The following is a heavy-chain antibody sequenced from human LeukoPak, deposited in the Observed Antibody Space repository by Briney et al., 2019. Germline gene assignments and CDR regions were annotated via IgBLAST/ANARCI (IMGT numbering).Heavy chain of an antibody. V-gene: IGHV3-48*03. J-gene: IGHJ6*04. CDR2: ISSGGSSI. D-gene: IGHD2-15*01. CDR1: GFTFSTYE. Sequence: PGGSLRLSCAASGFTFSTYEMNWVRQAPGKGLEWLSYISSGGSSIYSADSVKGGFTISRHNAKDSLYLQMNSLRTEDTAVYYCARGLVVAATPPYSYYGMDVWGKGTTVTVSS. CDR3: ARGLVVAATPPYSYYGMDV.